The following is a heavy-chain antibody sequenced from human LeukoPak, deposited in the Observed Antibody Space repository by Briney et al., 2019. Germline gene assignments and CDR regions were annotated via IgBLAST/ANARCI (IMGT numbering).Heavy chain of an antibody. CDR2: ISYSGST. Sequence: SETLSLTCTVSGDPISSYSNYKWSWIRQPPGKGLEWIGSISYSGSTYYNPSLKSRVTISVDMSKNHFSLKLSSVTAADTAVYYCATGGSCSALCLGNYWGQGTLVTVSS. CDR3: ATGGSCSALCLGNY. J-gene: IGHJ4*02. V-gene: IGHV4-39*02. CDR1: GDPISSYSNYK. D-gene: IGHD2-15*01.